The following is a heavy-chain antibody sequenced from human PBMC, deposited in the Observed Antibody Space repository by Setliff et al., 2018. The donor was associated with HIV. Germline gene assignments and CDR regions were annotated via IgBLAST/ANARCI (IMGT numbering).Heavy chain of an antibody. D-gene: IGHD3-9*01. Sequence: GSLRLSCAASGFIFSSYEMNWVRQAPGKGLEWVSYISSSGSPIHYADSVKGRFTISRDNVKNSLYLQMNSLRAEDTAVYYCARDNGRYFDRGWFDPWGQGALVTVS. CDR1: GFIFSSYE. CDR2: ISSSGSPI. J-gene: IGHJ5*02. CDR3: ARDNGRYFDRGWFDP. V-gene: IGHV3-48*03.